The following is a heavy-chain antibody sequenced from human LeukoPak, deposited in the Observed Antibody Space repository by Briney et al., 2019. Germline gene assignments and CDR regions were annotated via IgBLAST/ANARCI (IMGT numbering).Heavy chain of an antibody. J-gene: IGHJ3*02. V-gene: IGHV1-46*03. CDR3: ARGSGSYYNLDAFDI. CDR1: GYTFTSYY. Sequence: ASVKVSCKASGYTFTSYYMRWVRQAPGQGLEWMGIINPSGGSTSYAQKFQGRVTMTRDTSTSTVYMELSSLRSEDTAVYYCARGSGSYYNLDAFDIWGQGTMVTVSS. D-gene: IGHD3-10*01. CDR2: INPSGGST.